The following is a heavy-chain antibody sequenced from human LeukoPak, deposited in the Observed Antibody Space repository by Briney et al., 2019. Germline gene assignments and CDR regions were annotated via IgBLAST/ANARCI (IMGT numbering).Heavy chain of an antibody. CDR3: LAAPGV. D-gene: IGHD6-19*01. CDR2: ISYDGSNK. CDR1: GFTFSSYG. V-gene: IGHV3-30*03. J-gene: IGHJ4*02. Sequence: GGSLRLSYAASGFTFSSYGMHWVRQAPGKGLEWVAVISYDGSNKYYADSVKGRFTISRDNSKNTLYLQMNSLRAEDAAVYYCLAAPGVWGQGTLVTVSS.